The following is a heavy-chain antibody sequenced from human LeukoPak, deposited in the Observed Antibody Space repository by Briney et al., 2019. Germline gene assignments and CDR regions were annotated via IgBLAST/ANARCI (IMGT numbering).Heavy chain of an antibody. CDR1: GGSISSGDYY. J-gene: IGHJ6*03. CDR2: IYYSGST. CDR3: ASRFWSGYYHSYYYYYMDV. Sequence: SETLSLTCTVSGGSISSGDYYWSWIRQPPGKGLEWIGYIYYSGSTYYNPSLKSRVTISVDTSKNQFSLKLSSVTAADTAVYYCASRFWSGYYHSYYYYYMDVWGKGTTVTVSS. D-gene: IGHD3-3*01. V-gene: IGHV4-30-4*08.